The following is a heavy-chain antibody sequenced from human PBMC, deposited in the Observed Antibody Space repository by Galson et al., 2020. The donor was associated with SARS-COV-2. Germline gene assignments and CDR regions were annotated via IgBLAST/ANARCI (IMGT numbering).Heavy chain of an antibody. CDR3: VKDHSGSHYRHDY. J-gene: IGHJ4*02. Sequence: TGGSLRLSCAASGFIFSDYYMSWVRQPPGKGLEWVSCISSSGASYYSDSVKGRFTISRDISKNTLYLQMNTLRVEDTAIYYCVKDHSGSHYRHDYWGQVTLVTVSS. CDR1: GFIFSDYY. V-gene: IGHV3-23*01. CDR2: ISSSGAS. D-gene: IGHD1-26*01.